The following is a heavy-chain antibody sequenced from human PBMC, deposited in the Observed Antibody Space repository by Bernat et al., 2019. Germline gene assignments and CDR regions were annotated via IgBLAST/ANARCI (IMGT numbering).Heavy chain of an antibody. CDR1: GFTFSYYY. Sequence: QVQLVESGGGLVKPGGSLRLSCAASGFTFSYYYMSWIRQAPGKGLDWVSYISSSSYTNYADSVKGRFTISRDNAKNSLYLQMNSLRAEDTAVYYCASGTSTSAPYMDVWGKGTTVTVSS. J-gene: IGHJ6*03. CDR3: ASGTSTSAPYMDV. CDR2: ISSSSYT. V-gene: IGHV3-11*05.